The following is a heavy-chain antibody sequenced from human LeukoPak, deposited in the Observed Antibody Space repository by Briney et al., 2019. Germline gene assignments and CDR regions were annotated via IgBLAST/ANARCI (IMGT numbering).Heavy chain of an antibody. CDR2: IYSGGST. CDR3: ARNSGGY. CDR1: GASINNYF. J-gene: IGHJ4*02. Sequence: SETLSLTCIVSGASINNYFWTWIRQPAGKGLEWIGRIYSGGSTIYNPSLNSRVTMSLDTSKNQFSLKLISVTAADTAVYYCARNSGGYWGQGTLVTVSS. V-gene: IGHV4-4*07. D-gene: IGHD3-16*01.